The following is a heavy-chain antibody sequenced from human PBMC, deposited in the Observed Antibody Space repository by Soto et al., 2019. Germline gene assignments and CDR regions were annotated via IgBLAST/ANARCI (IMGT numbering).Heavy chain of an antibody. CDR2: ISYDGSDK. CDR1: GFTFSSYG. D-gene: IGHD5-18*01. J-gene: IGHJ3*02. Sequence: QVQLVESGGGVVQSGRXLRLSCAASGFTFSSYGMHWVRQAPGKGLEWVAIISYDGSDKYYADSVKGRFTISRDNSKNTVYLQMNSLRAEDTAVYYCAARGYSYGNDAFDIWGQGTMVTVSS. V-gene: IGHV3-30*03. CDR3: AARGYSYGNDAFDI.